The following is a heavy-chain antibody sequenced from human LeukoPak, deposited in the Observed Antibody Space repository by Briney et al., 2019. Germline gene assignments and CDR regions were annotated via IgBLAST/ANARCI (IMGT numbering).Heavy chain of an antibody. CDR1: GFTFSSNW. CDR2: INEDGSTT. V-gene: IGHV3-74*01. D-gene: IGHD1-26*01. CDR3: VRDLGGRSGH. Sequence: GGSLRLSCAASGFTFSSNWMHRVRQAPGKGLVWVSRINEDGSTTNYADSVKGRSTIFRDNAKNTLYLQMNSLRAEDTAVYYCVRDLGGRSGHWGQGTLVTVSS. J-gene: IGHJ4*02.